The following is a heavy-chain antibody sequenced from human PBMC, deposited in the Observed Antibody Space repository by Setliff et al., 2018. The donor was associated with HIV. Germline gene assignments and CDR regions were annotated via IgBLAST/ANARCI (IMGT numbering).Heavy chain of an antibody. D-gene: IGHD3-22*01. CDR2: LNTDGSST. CDR1: GFTFSSYW. Sequence: GGSLRLSCAASGFTFSSYWMHWVRQAPGKGLVWVSRLNTDGSSTKYADSVKGRFTISRDNAKNTLYLQMDSLRGEDTAVYYCARAIPDYDSGSHYGMDVWGQGTTVTVS. J-gene: IGHJ6*02. V-gene: IGHV3-74*03. CDR3: ARAIPDYDSGSHYGMDV.